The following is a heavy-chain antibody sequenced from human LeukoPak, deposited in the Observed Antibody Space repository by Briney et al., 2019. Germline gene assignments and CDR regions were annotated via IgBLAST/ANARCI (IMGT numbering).Heavy chain of an antibody. D-gene: IGHD3-3*01. Sequence: PGGSLRLSCAASGFTFSSYGMSWVRQAPGKGLEWVSAISGSGGSTYYADSVKGRFTISRDNSKNTLYLQMNSLRAEDTAVYYCARSSTYYDFWSGYYTGYYYYYMDVWGKGTTVTVSS. CDR2: ISGSGGST. CDR1: GFTFSSYG. J-gene: IGHJ6*03. CDR3: ARSSTYYDFWSGYYTGYYYYYMDV. V-gene: IGHV3-23*01.